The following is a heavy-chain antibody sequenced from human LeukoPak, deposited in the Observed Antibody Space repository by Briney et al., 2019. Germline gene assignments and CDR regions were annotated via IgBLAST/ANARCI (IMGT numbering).Heavy chain of an antibody. CDR3: AKDPRFSYDILTGSLGGFDY. CDR1: GFTFSSYG. V-gene: IGHV3-30*18. D-gene: IGHD3-9*01. Sequence: PGGSLRLPCAASGFTFSSYGMHWVRQAPGKGLEWVAVISYDGSNKYYADSVKGRFTISRDNSKNTLYLQMNSLRAEDTAVYYCAKDPRFSYDILTGSLGGFDYWGQGTLVTVSS. CDR2: ISYDGSNK. J-gene: IGHJ4*02.